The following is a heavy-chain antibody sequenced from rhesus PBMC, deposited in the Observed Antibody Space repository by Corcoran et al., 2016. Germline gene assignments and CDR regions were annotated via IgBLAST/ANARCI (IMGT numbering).Heavy chain of an antibody. Sequence: EVQLVESGGGLAKPGGSLRLSCAASGFAFRDYYMDWIRRGAGMGWGGGWVVLISSDVSPHWCAAAVKERRTISKNTAKNTRFFQIKGRRADDTAVYYCGRGVGVSDGWCDYWGQGVLVTVSS. D-gene: IGHD6-31*01. CDR3: GRGVGVSDGWCDY. J-gene: IGHJ4*01. CDR1: GFAFRDYY. V-gene: IGHV3-178*01. CDR2: ISSDVSPH.